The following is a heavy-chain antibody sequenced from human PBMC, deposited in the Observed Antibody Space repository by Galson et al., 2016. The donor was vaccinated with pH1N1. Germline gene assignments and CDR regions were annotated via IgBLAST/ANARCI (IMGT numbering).Heavy chain of an antibody. CDR2: SSTTSYR. CDR1: GFTFSTYS. J-gene: IGHJ2*01. Sequence: SLRLSCAASGFTFSTYSMNWVRQAPGKGLEWISASSTTSYRYYADSVKGRFTISRDNAKNSLYLQMNNLRGDDTAVYYCVREGGYFDLWGRGTLVTVSS. CDR3: VREGGYFDL. D-gene: IGHD1-26*01. V-gene: IGHV3-21*01.